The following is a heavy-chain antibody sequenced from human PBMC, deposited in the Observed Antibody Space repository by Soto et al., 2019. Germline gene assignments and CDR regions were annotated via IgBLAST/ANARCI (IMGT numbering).Heavy chain of an antibody. CDR1: GFTFSNAW. CDR2: IKSKTDGGTT. V-gene: IGHV3-15*01. J-gene: IGHJ3*01. CDR3: TTEMGGGVHDAFDF. Sequence: GGSLRLSCAASGFTFSNAWMSWVRQAPGKGLEWVGRIKSKTDGGTTDYAAPVKGRFTISRDDSKNTLYLQMNSLKTEDPAVDYCTTEMGGGVHDAFDFWGQGTLVTVSS. D-gene: IGHD1-26*01.